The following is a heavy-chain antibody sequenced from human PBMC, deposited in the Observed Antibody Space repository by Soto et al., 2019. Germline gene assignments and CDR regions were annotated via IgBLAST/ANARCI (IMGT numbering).Heavy chain of an antibody. CDR2: INHSGST. CDR3: ARGRITMVRGVSYYGMDV. CDR1: GGSFSGYY. J-gene: IGHJ6*02. Sequence: SETLSLTCAVYGGSFSGYYWSWIRQPPGKGLEWIGEINHSGSTNYNPSLKSRVTISVDTSKNQFSLKLSSVTAADTAVYYCARGRITMVRGVSYYGMDVWGQGTTVTFSS. D-gene: IGHD3-10*01. V-gene: IGHV4-34*01.